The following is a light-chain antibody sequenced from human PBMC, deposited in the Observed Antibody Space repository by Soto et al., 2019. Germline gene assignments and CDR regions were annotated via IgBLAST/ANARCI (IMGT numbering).Light chain of an antibody. CDR1: SSNIGAGYD. CDR2: GNS. Sequence: QSALTQPPSVSGAPGQRVTISCTGSSSNIGAGYDVHWYQQLPGTAPKLLIYGNSNRPSGVPDRFSGSKSGTSASLAITRLQAEDEADYYCQSYDSSLSGSRVFGGGTKLTVL. V-gene: IGLV1-40*01. J-gene: IGLJ2*01. CDR3: QSYDSSLSGSRV.